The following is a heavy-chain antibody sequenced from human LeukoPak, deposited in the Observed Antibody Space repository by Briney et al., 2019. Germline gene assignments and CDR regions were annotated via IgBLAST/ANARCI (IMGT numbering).Heavy chain of an antibody. CDR1: GFTFSSYW. Sequence: GGSLRLSCAASGFTFSSYWMHWVRQAPGKGLVWVSRIHSDGSRTNYADSVKGRFTISRDNAKNSLYLQMNSLRAEDTAVYYCARETDSTLFDYWGQGTLVTVSS. D-gene: IGHD2-2*01. CDR2: IHSDGSRT. J-gene: IGHJ4*02. V-gene: IGHV3-74*01. CDR3: ARETDSTLFDY.